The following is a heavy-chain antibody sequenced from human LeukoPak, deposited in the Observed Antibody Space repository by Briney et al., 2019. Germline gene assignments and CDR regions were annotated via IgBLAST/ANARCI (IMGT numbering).Heavy chain of an antibody. CDR1: GFTVSSNY. V-gene: IGHV3-66*02. J-gene: IGHJ4*02. Sequence: PGGSLRLSCAASGFTVSSNYMSWVRQAPGRGLEWVSVIYSGGTTDYADSVKGRFTISRDNSKNTLDLQMSNLRAEDAAVYYCARSASSGWYSFDYWGQGALITVSS. CDR2: IYSGGTT. CDR3: ARSASSGWYSFDY. D-gene: IGHD6-19*01.